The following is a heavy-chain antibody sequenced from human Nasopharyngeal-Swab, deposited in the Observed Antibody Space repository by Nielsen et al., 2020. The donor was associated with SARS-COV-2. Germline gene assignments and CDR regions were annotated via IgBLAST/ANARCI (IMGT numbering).Heavy chain of an antibody. V-gene: IGHV3-74*01. CDR2: INSDGSYT. CDR3: ARAHNSWPAFFDY. D-gene: IGHD6-13*01. J-gene: IGHJ4*02. CDR1: GYTFSSYW. Sequence: LKISCTASGYTFSSYWMHWVRQAPGKGLVWVSRINSDGSYTSYADSVKGRFTISRDNAKNTLYLQMNSLRAEDTAVYYCARAHNSWPAFFDYWGQGTLVTVSS.